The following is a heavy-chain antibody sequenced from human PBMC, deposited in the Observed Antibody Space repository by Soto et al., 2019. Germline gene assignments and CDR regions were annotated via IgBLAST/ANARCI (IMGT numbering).Heavy chain of an antibody. D-gene: IGHD6-25*01. CDR3: ARAHVRLQLASSDY. Sequence: QVQLVQSGAEVKKPGASVKVSCKASGYSFTGYFMHWVRQVPGQGLEWMGCTNPKSGVTKYPQKLQVRVTMTRDTSISTAYMELTGLRSEDTAVYYCARAHVRLQLASSDYWGQGTLVTVSS. J-gene: IGHJ4*02. CDR1: GYSFTGYF. V-gene: IGHV1-2*02. CDR2: TNPKSGVT.